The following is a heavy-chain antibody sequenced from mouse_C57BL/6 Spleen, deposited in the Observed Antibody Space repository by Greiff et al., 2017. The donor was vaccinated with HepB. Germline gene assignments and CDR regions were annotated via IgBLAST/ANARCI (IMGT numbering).Heavy chain of an antibody. CDR2: INPYNGGT. CDR3: ARAIYYGSSYNAMDY. Sequence: EVQLQQSGPVLVKPGASVKMSCKASGYTFTDYYMNWVKQSHGKSLEWIGVINPYNGGTSYNQKFKGKATLTVDKSSSTAYMELNSLTSEDSAVYYCARAIYYGSSYNAMDYWGQGTSVTVSS. CDR1: GYTFTDYY. J-gene: IGHJ4*01. D-gene: IGHD1-1*01. V-gene: IGHV1-19*01.